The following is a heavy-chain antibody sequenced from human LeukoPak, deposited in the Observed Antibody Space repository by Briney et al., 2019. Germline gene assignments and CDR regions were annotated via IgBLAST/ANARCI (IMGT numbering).Heavy chain of an antibody. CDR1: GYTFTGYY. V-gene: IGHV1-2*04. Sequence: ASVKVSCKASGYTFTGYYMHWVRQAPGQGLEWMGWINPNSGGTNYAQKFQGWVTMTRDTSISTAYMELSRLRSDDTAVYYCARDHCSGGTCYSSFQHWGQGTLVTVSS. CDR2: INPNSGGT. CDR3: ARDHCSGGTCYSSFQH. D-gene: IGHD2-15*01. J-gene: IGHJ1*01.